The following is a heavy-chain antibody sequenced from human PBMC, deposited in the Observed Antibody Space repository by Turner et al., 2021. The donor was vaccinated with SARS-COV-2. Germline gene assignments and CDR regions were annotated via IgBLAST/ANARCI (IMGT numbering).Heavy chain of an antibody. CDR2: IFYTGST. J-gene: IGHJ5*02. CDR3: ARGAYASVPLNKFDA. D-gene: IGHD3-16*01. CDR1: GDSISSYY. V-gene: IGHV4-59*07. Sequence: QVELQESGPELLKPSDTLSLSCSVSGDSISSYYWHWIRQPPGKGLEWIGYIFYTGSTSFNPSLNDRATMSVDTSENQFFLHLKSVTPADTTVYHCARGAYASVPLNKFDAWGQGILVSVSS.